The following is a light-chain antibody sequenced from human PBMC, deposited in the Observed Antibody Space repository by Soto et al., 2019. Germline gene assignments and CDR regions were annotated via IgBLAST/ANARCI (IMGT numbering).Light chain of an antibody. CDR1: SSDVGGYDY. J-gene: IGLJ2*01. CDR2: DVN. Sequence: QSVLTQPASVSGSPGQSITISCTGTSSDVGGYDYVSWYQQHPGKAPRLMIYDVNNRPSGVSNRFSGSKSDNTASLTISGLQAEDEADYYCNSYSTSSTPLVFGGGTKLTVL. CDR3: NSYSTSSTPLV. V-gene: IGLV2-14*03.